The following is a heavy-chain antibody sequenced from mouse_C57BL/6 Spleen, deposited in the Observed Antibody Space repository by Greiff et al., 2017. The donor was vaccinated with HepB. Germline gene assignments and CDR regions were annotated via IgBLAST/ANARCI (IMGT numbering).Heavy chain of an antibody. CDR3: AKSGYDYYAMDY. CDR2: IWRGGST. V-gene: IGHV2-5*01. D-gene: IGHD2-2*01. J-gene: IGHJ4*01. Sequence: VMLVESGPGLVQPSQSLSITCTVSGFSLTSYGVHWVRQSPGKGLEWLGVIWRGGSTDYNAAFMSRLSITKDNSKSQVFFKMNSLQADDTAIYYCAKSGYDYYAMDYWGQGTSVTVSS. CDR1: GFSLTSYG.